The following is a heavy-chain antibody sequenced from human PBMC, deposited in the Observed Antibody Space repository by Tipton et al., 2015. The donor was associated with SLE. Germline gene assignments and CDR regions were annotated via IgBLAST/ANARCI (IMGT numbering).Heavy chain of an antibody. CDR2: IYHSGST. Sequence: LRLSCTVSGHSISSGYSWAWIRQPPGEGLEWIGSIYHSGSTYYNPSLKSRVTISVDTSKNQFSLELHSVTAADTAVYYCATDRFHRGYGRGEFFFDYWGPGTLVTVSS. J-gene: IGHJ4*02. V-gene: IGHV4-38-2*02. CDR1: GHSISSGYS. CDR3: ATDRFHRGYGRGEFFFDY. D-gene: IGHD5-12*01.